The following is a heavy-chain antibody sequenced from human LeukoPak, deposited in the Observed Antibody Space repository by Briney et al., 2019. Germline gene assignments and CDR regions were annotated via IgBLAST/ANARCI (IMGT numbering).Heavy chain of an antibody. CDR1: GGSISSYY. Sequence: PSETLSLTCTVSGGSISSYYWSWIRQPPGKGLEWIGYIYYSGSTNYNPSLKSRVTISVDTSKNQFSLKLSSVTAAGTAVYYCARGGSSGWNDAFDIWGQGTMVIVSS. CDR2: IYYSGST. V-gene: IGHV4-59*01. D-gene: IGHD6-19*01. CDR3: ARGGSSGWNDAFDI. J-gene: IGHJ3*02.